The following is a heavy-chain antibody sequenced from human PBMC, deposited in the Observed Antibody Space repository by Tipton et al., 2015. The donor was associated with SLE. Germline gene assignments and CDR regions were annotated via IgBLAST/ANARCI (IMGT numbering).Heavy chain of an antibody. CDR2: IYTSGST. J-gene: IGHJ4*02. Sequence: LRLSCTVSGGSISSGRYYWSWIRQPAGKGLEWIGRIYTSGSTYYNPSLKSRVAISVDTSKNQFSLKLSSVTAADTAVYYCARGIAVAGTFDYWGQGTLVTVSS. V-gene: IGHV4-61*02. CDR1: GGSISSGRYY. CDR3: ARGIAVAGTFDY. D-gene: IGHD6-19*01.